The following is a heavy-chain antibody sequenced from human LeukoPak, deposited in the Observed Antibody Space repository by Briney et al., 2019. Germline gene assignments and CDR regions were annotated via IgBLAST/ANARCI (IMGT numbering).Heavy chain of an antibody. V-gene: IGHV1-69*06. Sequence: SVKVSCKASGCTFSSYAISWVRQAPGQGLEWMGGIIHIFGTANYAQKFQGRVTITADKSTSTAYMELSSLRSDDTAVYYCARYLTVESPDAFDIWGQGTMVTVSS. CDR3: ARYLTVESPDAFDI. D-gene: IGHD5-24*01. J-gene: IGHJ3*02. CDR2: IIHIFGTA. CDR1: GCTFSSYA.